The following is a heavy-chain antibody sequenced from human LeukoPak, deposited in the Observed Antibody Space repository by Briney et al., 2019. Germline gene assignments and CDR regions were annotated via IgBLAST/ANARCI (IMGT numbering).Heavy chain of an antibody. Sequence: SGPTLVKPTQTPTLTCTFSGFSLSTGGVGVGWIRQPPGKALEWLAIIYWDDDKRYSPSLKSRLTIMKDTSKDQVVLIMTNVDPVDTATYYCAHRREGGVAKFGTFDYWGQGALVTVSS. J-gene: IGHJ4*02. CDR3: AHRREGGVAKFGTFDY. CDR2: IYWDDDK. CDR1: GFSLSTGGVG. V-gene: IGHV2-5*02. D-gene: IGHD2-8*02.